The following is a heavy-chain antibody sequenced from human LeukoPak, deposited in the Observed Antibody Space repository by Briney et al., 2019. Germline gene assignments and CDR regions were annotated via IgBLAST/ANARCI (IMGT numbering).Heavy chain of an antibody. CDR1: GGTFSSYA. Sequence: SVKVSCRASGGTFSSYAISWVRQAPGQGLEWMGGIIPIFGTANYAQKFQGRVTITADKSTSTAYMELSSLRSEDTAVYYCASSSSSWSQYYFDYWGQGTLVTVSS. CDR2: IIPIFGTA. V-gene: IGHV1-69*06. CDR3: ASSSSSWSQYYFDY. D-gene: IGHD6-13*01. J-gene: IGHJ4*02.